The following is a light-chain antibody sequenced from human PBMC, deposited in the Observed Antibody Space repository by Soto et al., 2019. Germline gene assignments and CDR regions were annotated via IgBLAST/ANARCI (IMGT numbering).Light chain of an antibody. Sequence: DIPMTQSPSTLSASVGDRVTIPCRASQSITNWLAWYQQKPGKAPKLLIYKASSLESGVPSRFSGSGSGTEFTLTISSLQPDDFATYYCQQYNNYPWTFGQGTKVEIK. J-gene: IGKJ1*01. CDR1: QSITNW. CDR2: KAS. CDR3: QQYNNYPWT. V-gene: IGKV1-5*03.